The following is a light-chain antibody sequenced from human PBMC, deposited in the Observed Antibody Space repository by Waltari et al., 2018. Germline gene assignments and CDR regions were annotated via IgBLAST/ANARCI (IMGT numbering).Light chain of an antibody. J-gene: IGLJ2*01. CDR1: SSDVGGYDY. V-gene: IGLV2-14*01. CDR2: EVS. CDR3: TSYTSSGTRVV. Sequence: QSALTQPASVSGSPGQSITISCTGTSSDVGGYDYVSWYQQHPGKAPKLMIYEVSNRPSGVSNRFAASKSCNTASLTISGLQAEDEADYYCTSYTSSGTRVVFGGGTKLTVL.